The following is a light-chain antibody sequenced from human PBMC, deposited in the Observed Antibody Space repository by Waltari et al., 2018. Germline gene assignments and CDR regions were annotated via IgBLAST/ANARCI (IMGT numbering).Light chain of an antibody. CDR2: DVS. CDR1: SSDSVGSDY. Sequence: QSALSQPASVPGSPAHSTTLSCTGTSSDSVGSDYGTWYQHHPGKAPKLMIYDVSNRPSGVSNRFSGCKSGNTASLTISGLQAEDEADYYCSSYTSSWGAVFGGGTQLTVL. V-gene: IGLV2-14*03. J-gene: IGLJ7*01. CDR3: SSYTSSWGAV.